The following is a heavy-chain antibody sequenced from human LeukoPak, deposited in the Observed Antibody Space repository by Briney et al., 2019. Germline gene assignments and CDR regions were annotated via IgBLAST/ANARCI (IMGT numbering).Heavy chain of an antibody. Sequence: SQTLSLTCTVSGGSISSGSYHWNWIRQPAGKGLEWIGLIYTSGSTNYNPSLKSRITISVDTSKDQFSLQLSSVTAADTAVYYCARAGGYDFWSGDHFDYWGQGTLVTVSS. CDR3: ARAGGYDFWSGDHFDY. CDR1: GGSISSGSYH. CDR2: IYTSGST. D-gene: IGHD3-3*01. J-gene: IGHJ4*02. V-gene: IGHV4-61*02.